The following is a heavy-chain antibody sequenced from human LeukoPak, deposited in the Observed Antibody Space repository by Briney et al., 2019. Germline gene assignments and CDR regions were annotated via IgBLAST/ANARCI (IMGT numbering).Heavy chain of an antibody. J-gene: IGHJ6*03. CDR1: GFTFSSYG. D-gene: IGHD6-6*01. CDR3: AKDRYSSSSRYYYYMDV. CDR2: IRYDGSNK. Sequence: GGSLRLSCAASGFTFSSYGMHWVRQAPGKGLEWVAFIRYDGSNKYYADSVKGRFTISRDNSKNTLYLQMNSLRAEDTAVYYCAKDRYSSSSRYYYYMDVWGKGTTVTVSS. V-gene: IGHV3-30*02.